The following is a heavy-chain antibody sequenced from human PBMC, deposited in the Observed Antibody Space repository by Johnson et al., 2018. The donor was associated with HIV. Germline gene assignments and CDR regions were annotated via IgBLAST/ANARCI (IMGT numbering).Heavy chain of an antibody. CDR1: GIIFSHYG. J-gene: IGHJ3*02. V-gene: IGHV3-30*03. D-gene: IGHD3-22*01. CDR2: ISYDGIKT. CDR3: ARVSTMIVVARNDAFDI. Sequence: QVQLVESGGGVVQPGRSLRLSCAVSGIIFSHYGMHWVRQAPGKGLEWVALISYDGIKTYYVDSVKARFTISRDNSKNTLYLQMNSLRAEDTALYYCARVSTMIVVARNDAFDIWCQGTMVTVSS.